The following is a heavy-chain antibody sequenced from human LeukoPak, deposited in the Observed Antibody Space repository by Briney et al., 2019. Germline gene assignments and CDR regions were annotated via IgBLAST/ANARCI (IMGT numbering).Heavy chain of an antibody. CDR3: AREAGVNDY. V-gene: IGHV4-39*07. Sequence: GSLRLSCAASGFTFSSYAMHWIRRPPGKGLEWIGSIHYSGTTYYNPSLKSRVTISVDTSKNQFSLKLSSVTAADTAVYHCAREAGVNDYWGQGTLVTVSS. CDR2: IHYSGTT. D-gene: IGHD3-10*01. J-gene: IGHJ4*02. CDR1: GFTFSSYA.